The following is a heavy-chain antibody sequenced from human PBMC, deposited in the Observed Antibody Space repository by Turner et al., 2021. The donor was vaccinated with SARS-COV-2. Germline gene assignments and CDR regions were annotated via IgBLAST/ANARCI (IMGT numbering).Heavy chain of an antibody. CDR2: IYFTGSA. D-gene: IGHD2-2*01. J-gene: IGHJ4*02. V-gene: IGHV4-39*01. CDR1: GDSLSGSVHY. CDR3: ARQAETAEIPAAYFDH. Sequence: QLQLQESGPGLVKSSGTLSLTCTVSGDSLSGSVHYGAWIRQPPGKGLEWVGNIYFTGSANSNPSLRSRATILVDTSKNQFSLTLTSVTAADTAVYFCARQAETAEIPAAYFDHWGQGTLLTVSS.